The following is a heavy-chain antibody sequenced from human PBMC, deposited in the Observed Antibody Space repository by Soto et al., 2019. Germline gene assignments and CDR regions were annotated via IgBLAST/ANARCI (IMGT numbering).Heavy chain of an antibody. D-gene: IGHD6-19*01. V-gene: IGHV3-23*01. Sequence: EVQLLESGGGLAQPGGSLRLSCEVSGITLPTYAMGWVRQAQGKGLEWVSGISGNVGSTTHYADSVKGRFTISRDNSKNILFLQMNSLRAEDTAVYYCAKHRGFVAGPFDSWGQGTLVIVSS. CDR1: GITLPTYA. CDR2: ISGNVGSTT. CDR3: AKHRGFVAGPFDS. J-gene: IGHJ4*02.